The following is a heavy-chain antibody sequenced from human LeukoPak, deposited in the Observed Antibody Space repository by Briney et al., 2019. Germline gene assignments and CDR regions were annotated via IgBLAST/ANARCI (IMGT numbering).Heavy chain of an antibody. D-gene: IGHD2-15*01. J-gene: IGHJ4*02. V-gene: IGHV4-38-2*02. CDR3: ARLGSGHTVVG. Sequence: SETLSLTCTVSGYSISSGYYWGWIRQPPGKGLEWIGSIYHSGSTCYNPSLKSRVTISVDTSKNQFSLKLSSVTAADTAVYYCARLGSGHTVVGWGQGTLVTVSS. CDR2: IYHSGST. CDR1: GYSISSGYY.